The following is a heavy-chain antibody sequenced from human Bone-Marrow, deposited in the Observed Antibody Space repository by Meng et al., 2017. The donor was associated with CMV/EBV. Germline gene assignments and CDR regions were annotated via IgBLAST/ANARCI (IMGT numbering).Heavy chain of an antibody. J-gene: IGHJ4*02. Sequence: GGSLRLSCAVSGFTFSNYWMSWVRQAPGKGLEWVANIKQDGSEKYYVHSVKGRFTISRDNAKNSLYLRMNSLRAEDTAVYYCARDPGYYYESSGYIGVRYYFDYWGRGTLVTVSS. CDR3: ARDPGYYYESSGYIGVRYYFDY. CDR2: IKQDGSEK. CDR1: GFTFSNYW. V-gene: IGHV3-7*01. D-gene: IGHD3-22*01.